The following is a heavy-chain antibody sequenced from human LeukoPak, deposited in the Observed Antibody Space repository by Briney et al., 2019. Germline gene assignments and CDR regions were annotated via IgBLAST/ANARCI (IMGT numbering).Heavy chain of an antibody. Sequence: ASVKVSCKASGYTFTSYGISWVRQAPGQGLEWMGWISAYNGNTNYAQKLQGRVTMTTDTSTSTAYMELRSLRSDDTAVYYCARGPYNWNDYYYYYYMDVWGKGTTVTISS. V-gene: IGHV1-18*01. CDR3: ARGPYNWNDYYYYYYMDV. D-gene: IGHD1-20*01. CDR1: GYTFTSYG. CDR2: ISAYNGNT. J-gene: IGHJ6*03.